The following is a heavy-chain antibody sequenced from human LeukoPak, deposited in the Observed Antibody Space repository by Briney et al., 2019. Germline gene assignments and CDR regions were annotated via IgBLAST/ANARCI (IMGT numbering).Heavy chain of an antibody. Sequence: GGSLRLSCAASGFTFSSYSMNWVRQAPGKGLEWVSSISSSSSYIYYADSVKGRFTISRDNAKNSLYLQMNSLRAEDTAVYYCARVRWSPYSSSWYDALGHGFDYWGQGTLVTVSS. J-gene: IGHJ4*02. D-gene: IGHD6-13*01. V-gene: IGHV3-21*01. CDR3: ARVRWSPYSSSWYDALGHGFDY. CDR1: GFTFSSYS. CDR2: ISSSSSYI.